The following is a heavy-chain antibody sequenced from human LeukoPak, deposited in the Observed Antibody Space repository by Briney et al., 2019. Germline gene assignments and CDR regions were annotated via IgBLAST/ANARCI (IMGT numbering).Heavy chain of an antibody. J-gene: IGHJ6*03. D-gene: IGHD2-15*01. CDR1: GFIFSYFG. Sequence: GGSLRLSCAASGFIFSYFGMHWVRQAPGKGLEWVAFIQDDESNKFYADSVKGRFTISRDNSKNTLFLQMNSLRPKDTALYYCAKQMVERPHYYYMDVWGKGTTVTVSS. V-gene: IGHV3-30*02. CDR3: AKQMVERPHYYYMDV. CDR2: IQDDESNK.